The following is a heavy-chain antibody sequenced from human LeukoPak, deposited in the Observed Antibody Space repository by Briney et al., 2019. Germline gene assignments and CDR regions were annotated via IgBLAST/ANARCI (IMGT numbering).Heavy chain of an antibody. V-gene: IGHV4-59*12. CDR3: ARDRGYYDSSGYYYYFDY. Sequence: SETLSLTCTVSGGSISNYYWSWIRQPPGKGLEWFGYIYYTGSTNYNPSLKSRVTISVDTSKNQFSLKLSSVTAADTAVYYCARDRGYYDSSGYYYYFDYWGQGTLVTVSS. D-gene: IGHD3-22*01. J-gene: IGHJ4*02. CDR1: GGSISNYY. CDR2: IYYTGST.